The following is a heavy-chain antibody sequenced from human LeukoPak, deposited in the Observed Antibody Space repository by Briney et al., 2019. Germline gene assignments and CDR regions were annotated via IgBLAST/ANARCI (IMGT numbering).Heavy chain of an antibody. J-gene: IGHJ4*02. CDR1: GFTFNTFN. Sequence: GGSLRLSCAASGFTFNTFNMNWVRQAPGKGLEWVSSITSGGDYIYYADSVKGRFTTSRGNDKNSLSLQLISLRVEDTAVYYCARGHYDVLAASYKWTPDYWGQGTLVTVSS. CDR2: ITSGGDYI. V-gene: IGHV3-21*01. D-gene: IGHD3-9*01. CDR3: ARGHYDVLAASYKWTPDY.